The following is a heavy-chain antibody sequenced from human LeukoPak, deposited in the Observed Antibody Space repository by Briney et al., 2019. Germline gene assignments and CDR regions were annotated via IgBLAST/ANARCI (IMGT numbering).Heavy chain of an antibody. CDR1: GFTFSSYG. D-gene: IGHD3-22*01. Sequence: GGSLRLSCAASGFTFSSYGMHWVRQAPGKGLEWVAVIWYDGSNKYYADSVKGRLTISRDNSKNTLYLQMNSLRAEDTAVYYCARGEYYDSSGCDYWGQGTLVTVSS. CDR3: ARGEYYDSSGCDY. CDR2: IWYDGSNK. V-gene: IGHV3-33*01. J-gene: IGHJ4*02.